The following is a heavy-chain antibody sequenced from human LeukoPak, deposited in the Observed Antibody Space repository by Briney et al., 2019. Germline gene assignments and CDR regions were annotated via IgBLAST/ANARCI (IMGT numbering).Heavy chain of an antibody. CDR2: ISAYNGNT. V-gene: IGHV1-18*01. CDR1: GYTFTSYD. Sequence: ASVKVSCKASGYTFTSYDINWVRQATGQGLEWMGWISAYNGNTNYAQKLQGRVTMTTDTSTSTAYMELRSLRSDDTAVYYCARTPAYYCDSSGYYLSWGQGTLVTVSS. J-gene: IGHJ4*02. D-gene: IGHD3-22*01. CDR3: ARTPAYYCDSSGYYLS.